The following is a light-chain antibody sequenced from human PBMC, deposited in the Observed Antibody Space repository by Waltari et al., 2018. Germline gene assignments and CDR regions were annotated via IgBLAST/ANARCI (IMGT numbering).Light chain of an antibody. V-gene: IGLV1-40*01. Sequence: QSVLTQPPSVSGAPGQRVTIPCTGSSSNIGAGFAVHWYQQLPGTAPKLLIFGNNNRPAGVPDRFSGSKSGTSASLAITGLQAEDEADYYCQSYDSSLFVVFGGGTKLTVL. J-gene: IGLJ2*01. CDR1: SSNIGAGFA. CDR3: QSYDSSLFVV. CDR2: GNN.